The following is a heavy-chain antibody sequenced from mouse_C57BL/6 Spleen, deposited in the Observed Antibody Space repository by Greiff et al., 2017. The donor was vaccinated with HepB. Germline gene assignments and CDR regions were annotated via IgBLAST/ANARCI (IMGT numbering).Heavy chain of an antibody. D-gene: IGHD2-4*01. CDR3: ARELRQGYYAMDY. CDR1: GYTFTDYN. Sequence: VQLQQSGPELVKPGASVKMSCKASGYTFTDYNMHWVKQSHGKSLEWIGYINPNNGGTSYNQKFKGKATLTVNKSSSTAYMELRSLTSEDSAVYYCARELRQGYYAMDYWGQGTSVTVSS. J-gene: IGHJ4*01. CDR2: INPNNGGT. V-gene: IGHV1-22*01.